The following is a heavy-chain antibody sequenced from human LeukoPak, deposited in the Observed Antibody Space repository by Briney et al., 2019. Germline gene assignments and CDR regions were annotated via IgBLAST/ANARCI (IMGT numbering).Heavy chain of an antibody. V-gene: IGHV4-34*01. CDR1: GGSFSGYY. Sequence: SETLSLTCAVYGGSFSGYYWSWLRQPPGKGLEWLGEINHSGSTNYNPSLKSRVTISVDTSKNQFSLKLSSVTAADTAVYYCARRSLVAATRRPFDYWGQGTLVTVSS. CDR2: INHSGST. J-gene: IGHJ4*02. D-gene: IGHD2-15*01. CDR3: ARRSLVAATRRPFDY.